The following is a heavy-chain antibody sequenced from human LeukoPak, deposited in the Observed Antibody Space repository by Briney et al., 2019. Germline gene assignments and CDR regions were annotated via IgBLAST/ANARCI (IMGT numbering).Heavy chain of an antibody. Sequence: GGSLRLSCAASGFTFSDYYMSWIRQAPGKGLEWVSYISSSGSTIYYADSVKGRFTISRDKAKNSMYLQMNSLRAEDTAVYYCARGRTGTTWGNWFDPWGQGTLVTVSS. CDR2: ISSSGSTI. V-gene: IGHV3-11*04. J-gene: IGHJ5*02. CDR3: ARGRTGTTWGNWFDP. CDR1: GFTFSDYY. D-gene: IGHD1-1*01.